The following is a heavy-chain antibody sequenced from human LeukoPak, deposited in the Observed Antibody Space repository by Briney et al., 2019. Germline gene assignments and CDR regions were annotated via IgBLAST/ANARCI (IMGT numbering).Heavy chain of an antibody. Sequence: ASVKVSCTASGYTFTAYYMHWVRQAPGQGLEWMGRINPDRGGTNYAQKFQGRVTMTRDKSISTAYMELRSLRSDDTAVYYCARGQRYGDRLYYFDYWGQGTLVTVSS. V-gene: IGHV1-2*06. CDR2: INPDRGGT. CDR3: ARGQRYGDRLYYFDY. D-gene: IGHD4-17*01. CDR1: GYTFTAYY. J-gene: IGHJ4*02.